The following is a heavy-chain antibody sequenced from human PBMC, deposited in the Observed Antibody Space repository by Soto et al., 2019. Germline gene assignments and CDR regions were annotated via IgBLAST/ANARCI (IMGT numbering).Heavy chain of an antibody. Sequence: GGPMRRSCAASGFTFGSYAMRWVRQAPGLGLERDSAISVSGGSPYYADSVRGRFTISSFNSKITLCLHMHSLRAEDTALFYSAKETPKAQHYDSSGYYNYWGQGTLVSVSA. CDR1: GFTFGSYA. J-gene: IGHJ4*02. CDR2: ISVSGGSP. V-gene: IGHV3-23*01. D-gene: IGHD3-22*01. CDR3: AKETPKAQHYDSSGYYNY.